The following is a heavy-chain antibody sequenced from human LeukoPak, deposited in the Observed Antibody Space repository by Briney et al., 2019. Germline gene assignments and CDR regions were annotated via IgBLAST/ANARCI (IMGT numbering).Heavy chain of an antibody. D-gene: IGHD2-2*01. V-gene: IGHV4-59*01. CDR1: GGSISSYY. J-gene: IGHJ4*02. CDR2: IYYSGST. Sequence: PSETLSLTXTVSGGSISSYYWSWIRQPPGQGLEWIGYIYYSGSTNYNPSLKSPLTISVDTSKNQFSLTLSSVTAADTAVYYCARDRLYCSSTSCFHYFDYWGQGTLVTVSS. CDR3: ARDRLYCSSTSCFHYFDY.